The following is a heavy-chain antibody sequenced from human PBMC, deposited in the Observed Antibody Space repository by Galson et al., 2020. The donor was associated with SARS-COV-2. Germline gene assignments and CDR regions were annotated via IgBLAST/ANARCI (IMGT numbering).Heavy chain of an antibody. D-gene: IGHD5-12*01. J-gene: IGHJ4*02. Sequence: ASETLSLTCTVSGGSISSSSYYWGWIRQPPGKGLEWIGSIYYSGSTYYNPSLKSRVTISVDTSKNQFSLKLSSVTAADTAVYYCARDCRDGYNEADYWGQGTLVTVSS. CDR3: ARDCRDGYNEADY. CDR2: IYYSGST. V-gene: IGHV4-39*07. CDR1: GGSISSSSYY.